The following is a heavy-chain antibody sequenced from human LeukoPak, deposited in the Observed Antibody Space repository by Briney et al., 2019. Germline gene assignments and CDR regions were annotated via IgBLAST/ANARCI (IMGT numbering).Heavy chain of an antibody. Sequence: SETLSLTCAVSGGSISSSNWWSLVRQPPGKGLEWIGEIYHSGSTNYNPSLKSRVTISVDKSKNQFSLKLSSVTAADTAVYYCARLDSGYDFHFDYWGQGTLVTVSS. CDR1: GGSISSSNW. D-gene: IGHD5-12*01. CDR2: IYHSGST. V-gene: IGHV4-4*02. CDR3: ARLDSGYDFHFDY. J-gene: IGHJ4*02.